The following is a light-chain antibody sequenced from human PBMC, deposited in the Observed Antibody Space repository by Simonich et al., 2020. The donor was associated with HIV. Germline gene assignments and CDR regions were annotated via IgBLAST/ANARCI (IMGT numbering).Light chain of an antibody. V-gene: IGKV3-11*01. Sequence: EIVLTQSPGTLSLSPGERATLSCRASHSVFSSYLAWYQQKPGLAPRLLIYDASNRATVVPARFSGSGSGTDFTLTITSLESEDFAVYYCQQRSNWITFGQGTRLEIK. CDR2: DAS. J-gene: IGKJ5*01. CDR1: HSVFSSY. CDR3: QQRSNWIT.